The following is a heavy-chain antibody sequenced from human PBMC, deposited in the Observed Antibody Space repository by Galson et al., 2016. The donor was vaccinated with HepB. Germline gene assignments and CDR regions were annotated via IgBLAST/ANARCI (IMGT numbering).Heavy chain of an antibody. Sequence: SVKVSCKASGGIFSSYAISWVRQAPGQGLEWMGGIIPIFGTASYAQKFQGRVKITADEPMRTAYMGLSSLRSEETAVYYCARGPSLHCGGDCMGYWGQGTLVNVSS. CDR2: IIPIFGTA. J-gene: IGHJ4*02. CDR3: ARGPSLHCGGDCMGY. D-gene: IGHD2-21*02. CDR1: GGIFSSYA. V-gene: IGHV1-69*13.